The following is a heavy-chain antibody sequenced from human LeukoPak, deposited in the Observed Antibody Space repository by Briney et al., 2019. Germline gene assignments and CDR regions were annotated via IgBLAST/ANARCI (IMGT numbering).Heavy chain of an antibody. Sequence: ASVTVSCKASGYTFTSYGISWVRQAPGQGLEWMGWISAYNGNTNYAQKLQGRVTMTTDTSTSTAYMELRSLRSDDTAVYYCARVAYYYDSSGYFDFDYWGQGTLVTVSS. D-gene: IGHD3-22*01. CDR1: GYTFTSYG. CDR2: ISAYNGNT. CDR3: ARVAYYYDSSGYFDFDY. J-gene: IGHJ4*02. V-gene: IGHV1-18*01.